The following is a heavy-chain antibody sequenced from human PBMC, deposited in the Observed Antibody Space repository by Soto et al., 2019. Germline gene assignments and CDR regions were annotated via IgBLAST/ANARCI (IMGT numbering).Heavy chain of an antibody. Sequence: ASVKVSCKVSGYTLTELSMHWVRQAPGKGLEWMGGFDPEDGETIYAQKFQGRVTMTEDTSTDTAYMELSSLRSEDTAVYYCATFPPDCSSTSCRFDYWGQGXLVTVYS. V-gene: IGHV1-24*01. J-gene: IGHJ4*02. CDR2: FDPEDGET. CDR3: ATFPPDCSSTSCRFDY. CDR1: GYTLTELS. D-gene: IGHD2-2*01.